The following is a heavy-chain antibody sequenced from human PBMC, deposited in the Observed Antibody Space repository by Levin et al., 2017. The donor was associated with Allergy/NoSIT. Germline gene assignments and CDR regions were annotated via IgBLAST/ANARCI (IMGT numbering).Heavy chain of an antibody. J-gene: IGHJ6*02. Sequence: ASVKVSCKASGGTISSYGITWVRRAPGQGLEWMGGIIPVFGTEDYAQKFQGRVTMTADESTSTAYMELSNLRSEDTAVYYCARDTMLLWLDEPNYYYGMDVWGQGTTVTVSS. V-gene: IGHV1-69*13. CDR2: IIPVFGTE. D-gene: IGHD3-10*01. CDR1: GGTISSYG. CDR3: ARDTMLLWLDEPNYYYGMDV.